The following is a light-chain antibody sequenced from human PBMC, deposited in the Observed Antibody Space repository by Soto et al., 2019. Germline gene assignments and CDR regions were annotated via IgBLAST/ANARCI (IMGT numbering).Light chain of an antibody. CDR3: SSFTRSNSDV. CDR1: SSDVGAYNY. Sequence: QSALTQPASVSGSPGQSITISCTGTSSDVGAYNYVSWYQQHPGKVPKLMIYDVSDRPSGVSNRFSGSKSGNTASLTISGLQAEYEADYYCSSFTRSNSDVFGTGTKVTVL. CDR2: DVS. V-gene: IGLV2-14*03. J-gene: IGLJ1*01.